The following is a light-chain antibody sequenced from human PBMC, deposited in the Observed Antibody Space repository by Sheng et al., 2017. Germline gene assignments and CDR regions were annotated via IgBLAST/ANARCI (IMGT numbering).Light chain of an antibody. CDR1: TLGDKY. CDR3: QAWDSSAIWV. V-gene: IGLV3-1*01. Sequence: SYELTQPPSVSVSPGQTASIPCSGYTLGDKYVSWYQQKPGQSPILVIYQDKKRPSGIPERFSGSNSANTATLIISGTQPMDEADYYCQAWDSSAIWVFGGGTRLTVL. J-gene: IGLJ3*02. CDR2: QDK.